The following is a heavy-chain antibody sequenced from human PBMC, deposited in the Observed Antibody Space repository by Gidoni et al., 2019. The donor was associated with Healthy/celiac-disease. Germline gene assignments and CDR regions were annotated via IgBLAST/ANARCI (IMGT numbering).Heavy chain of an antibody. J-gene: IGHJ3*02. D-gene: IGHD2-21*01. Sequence: QVQLVQSGAEVKKPGSSVKVSCKASGGTFSSYTISWVRQAPGQGLEWMGRIIPILGIANYAQKFQGRVTITADKSTSTAYMELSSLRSEDTAVYYCARVPTPAYCGGDCPGGAFDIWGQGTMVTVSS. CDR2: IIPILGIA. CDR1: GGTFSSYT. CDR3: ARVPTPAYCGGDCPGGAFDI. V-gene: IGHV1-69*02.